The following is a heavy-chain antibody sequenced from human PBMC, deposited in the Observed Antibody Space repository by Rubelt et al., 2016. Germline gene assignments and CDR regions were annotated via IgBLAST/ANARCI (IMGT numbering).Heavy chain of an antibody. CDR3: ARVTAARGDWFDP. CDR1: GGSISSSSYY. Sequence: QVQLQESGPGLVKPSETLSLTCTVSGGSISSSSYYWGWIRQPPGKGLEWIGSIYYSGSPYYNPSLKSRVTISVDTSKNQFSLKLSSVTAADTAVYYCARVTAARGDWFDPWGQGTLVTVSS. D-gene: IGHD2-2*01. CDR2: IYYSGSP. V-gene: IGHV4-39*07. J-gene: IGHJ5*02.